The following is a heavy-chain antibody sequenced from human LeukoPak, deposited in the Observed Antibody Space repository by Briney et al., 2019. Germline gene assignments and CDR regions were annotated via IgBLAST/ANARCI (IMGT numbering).Heavy chain of an antibody. CDR2: MNPKSGNT. CDR1: GYTFINHD. CDR3: ARGLTTYGDVKFYYQYNWFTP. V-gene: IGHV1-8*01. D-gene: IGHD4/OR15-4a*01. J-gene: IGHJ5*02. Sequence: ASVKVSCKASGYTFINHDINWVRQAAGQGLEWMGWMNPKSGNTGYSRRVQGRVTMTRNTSTNTAHMELSSLTSEDTAVYYCARGLTTYGDVKFYYQYNWFTPWGQGTLVTVSS.